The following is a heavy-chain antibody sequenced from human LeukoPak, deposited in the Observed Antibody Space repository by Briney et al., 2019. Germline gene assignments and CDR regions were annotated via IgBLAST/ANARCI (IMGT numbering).Heavy chain of an antibody. D-gene: IGHD4-17*01. CDR2: ISGSGDST. CDR3: ARDLTSVPTR. V-gene: IGHV3-23*01. Sequence: GGSLRLSCAASGFTFSSYAMSWVRQAPGKGLEWVSGISGSGDSTYYADSVKGRFTISRDNAKNSVYLQMNSLRNEDTAVYYCARDLTSVPTRWGQGTLVTVSS. CDR1: GFTFSSYA. J-gene: IGHJ4*02.